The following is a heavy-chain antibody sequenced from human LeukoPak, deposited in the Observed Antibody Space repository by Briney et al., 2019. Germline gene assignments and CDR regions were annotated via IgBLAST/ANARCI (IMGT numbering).Heavy chain of an antibody. CDR1: GGSISSYY. CDR2: IYYSGST. CDR3: ARGGGSYFLLDY. V-gene: IGHV4-59*01. D-gene: IGHD1-26*01. J-gene: IGHJ4*02. Sequence: PSETLSLTCTVSGGSISSYYWSWIRQPPGKGLEWIGYIYYSGSTNYNPSLKSRVTISVDTSKNQFSLKLSSVTAADTAVYCCARGGGSYFLLDYWGQGTLVTVSS.